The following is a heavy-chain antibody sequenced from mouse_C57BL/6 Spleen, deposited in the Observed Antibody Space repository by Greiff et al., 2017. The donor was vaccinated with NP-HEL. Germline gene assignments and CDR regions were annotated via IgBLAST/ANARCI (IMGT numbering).Heavy chain of an antibody. CDR2: INPSNGGT. Sequence: QVHVKQPGTELVKPGASVKLSCKASGYTFTSYWMHWVKQRPGQGLEWIGNINPSNGGTNYNEKFKSKATLTVDKSSSTAYMQLSSLTSEDSAVYYCARSATAQTPFAYWGQGTLVTVSA. V-gene: IGHV1-53*01. D-gene: IGHD3-2*02. CDR3: ARSATAQTPFAY. CDR1: GYTFTSYW. J-gene: IGHJ3*01.